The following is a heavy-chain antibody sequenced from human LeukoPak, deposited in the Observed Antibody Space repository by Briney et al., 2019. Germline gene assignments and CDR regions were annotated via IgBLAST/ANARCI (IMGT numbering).Heavy chain of an antibody. J-gene: IGHJ4*02. CDR3: ARNEWADY. Sequence: GGSLRLSCAASGFTFSSYWMNWVRQAPGKGPEWVSYISGSSRTIYYADSVKGRFTISRDNAKNSLYLQMNSLRDEDTAVYYCARNEWADYWGQGTLVTVSS. CDR1: GFTFSSYW. V-gene: IGHV3-48*02. D-gene: IGHD1-26*01. CDR2: ISGSSRTI.